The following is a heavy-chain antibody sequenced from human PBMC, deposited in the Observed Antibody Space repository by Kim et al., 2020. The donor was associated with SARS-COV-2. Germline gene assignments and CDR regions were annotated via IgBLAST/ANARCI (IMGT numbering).Heavy chain of an antibody. CDR2: IYHSGST. V-gene: IGHV4-38-2*02. CDR1: GYSISSGYY. J-gene: IGHJ4*02. D-gene: IGHD6-6*01. Sequence: SETLSLTCTVSGYSISSGYYWGWIRQPPGKGLEWIGSIYHSGSTYYNPSLKSRVTISVDTSKNQFSLKLSSVTAADTAVYYCARAARRGGLDYWGQGTL. CDR3: ARAARRGGLDY.